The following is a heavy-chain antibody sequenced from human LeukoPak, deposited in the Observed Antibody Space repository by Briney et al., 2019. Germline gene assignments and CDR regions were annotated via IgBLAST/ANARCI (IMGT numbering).Heavy chain of an antibody. J-gene: IGHJ3*02. CDR3: ARDGFYDSSGYRDEDAFDI. Sequence: PGGSLRLSCAASGFTFSSYEMNWVRQAPGKGLEWVSYISSSGSITYYAGSVKGRFTISRDNAKNSLYLQMNSLRAEDTAVYYCARDGFYDSSGYRDEDAFDIWGQGTMVTVSS. D-gene: IGHD3-22*01. CDR2: ISSSGSIT. V-gene: IGHV3-48*03. CDR1: GFTFSSYE.